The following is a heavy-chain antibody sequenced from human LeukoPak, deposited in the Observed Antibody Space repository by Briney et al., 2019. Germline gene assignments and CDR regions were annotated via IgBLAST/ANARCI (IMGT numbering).Heavy chain of an antibody. Sequence: AGGSLRLSCAVSGFTFSRYWMNWVRQAPGKGLEWLANINEDGSEKHYVDSVEGRFTVSRDNGENSVFLQMNSLKVEDAAVYYCAKDSRHIVVVTAIQSSYFDYWGQGTLVTVSS. D-gene: IGHD2-21*02. CDR3: AKDSRHIVVVTAIQSSYFDY. CDR1: GFTFSRYW. J-gene: IGHJ4*02. CDR2: INEDGSEK. V-gene: IGHV3-7*04.